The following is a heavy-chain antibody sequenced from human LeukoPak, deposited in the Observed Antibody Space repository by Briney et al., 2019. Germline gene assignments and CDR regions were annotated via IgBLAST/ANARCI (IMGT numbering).Heavy chain of an antibody. Sequence: GGSLRLSCAASGFAFSRYWMHWVRQAPGKGLVWASRINSDGRSAVYADSVKGRFTISRDNAKNTLYLQMDSLRAEDTAVYYCTRVSTTDDYWGQGTLVTVSS. V-gene: IGHV3-74*01. J-gene: IGHJ4*02. CDR2: INSDGRSA. CDR3: TRVSTTDDY. D-gene: IGHD2/OR15-2a*01. CDR1: GFAFSRYW.